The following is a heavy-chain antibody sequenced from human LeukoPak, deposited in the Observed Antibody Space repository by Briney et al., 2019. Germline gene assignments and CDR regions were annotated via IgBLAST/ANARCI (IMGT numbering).Heavy chain of an antibody. D-gene: IGHD1-26*01. CDR1: GYTFTSYG. V-gene: IGHV1-18*01. J-gene: IGHJ4*02. CDR3: ARVPSTLIRGANDY. CDR2: ISAYNGNT. Sequence: ASVKVSCKASGYTFTSYGISWVRQAPGQGLEWMGWISAYNGNTNYAQKLQGRVTMTTDTSTSTAYMELRSLRSDDTAVYYCARVPSTLIRGANDYWGQGTLVTVSS.